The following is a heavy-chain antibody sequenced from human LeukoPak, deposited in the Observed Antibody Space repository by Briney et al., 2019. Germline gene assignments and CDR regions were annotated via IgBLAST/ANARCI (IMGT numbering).Heavy chain of an antibody. V-gene: IGHV3-7*01. CDR2: IKPDRTEK. CDR1: GFVFSNYW. CDR3: ARGGNSSWDY. J-gene: IGHJ4*02. D-gene: IGHD5-24*01. Sequence: GGSLRLSCAASGFVFSNYWMSWVRQARGKGLERVANIKPDRTEKYYVDSLKGRFTISRDNAKNSLYLQMNSLRVEDTAVYYCARGGNSSWDYWGQGALVTVSS.